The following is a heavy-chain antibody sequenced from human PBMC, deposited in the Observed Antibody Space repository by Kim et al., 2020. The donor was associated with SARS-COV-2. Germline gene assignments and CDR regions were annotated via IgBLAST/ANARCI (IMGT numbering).Heavy chain of an antibody. CDR2: FDPEDGET. Sequence: ASVKVSCKVSGYTLTELSMHWVRQAPGKGLEWMGGFDPEDGETIYAQKFQGRVTMTEDTSTDTAYMELSSLRSEDTAVYYCATDSFVRVGNNYYYYYGMDVWGQGTTVTVSS. D-gene: IGHD1-1*01. J-gene: IGHJ6*02. CDR1: GYTLTELS. CDR3: ATDSFVRVGNNYYYYYGMDV. V-gene: IGHV1-24*01.